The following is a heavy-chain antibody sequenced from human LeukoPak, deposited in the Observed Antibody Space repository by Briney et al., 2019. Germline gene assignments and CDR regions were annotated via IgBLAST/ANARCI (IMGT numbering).Heavy chain of an antibody. J-gene: IGHJ4*02. D-gene: IGHD5-18*01. CDR3: GRDKGYSYGYVDY. CDR1: GGSISSYY. CDR2: VYYTGSA. V-gene: IGHV4-59*12. Sequence: SETLSLTCTVSGGSISSYYWSWIRQPPGKGLEWIAYVYYTGSANYNPSLKSRVTISVDTSKKQFSLNLTSVTAADTAMYYCGRDKGYSYGYVDYWGQGTLVTVSS.